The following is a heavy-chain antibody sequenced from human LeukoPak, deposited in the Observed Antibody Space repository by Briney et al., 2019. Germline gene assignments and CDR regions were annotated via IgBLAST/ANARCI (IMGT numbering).Heavy chain of an antibody. J-gene: IGHJ3*02. D-gene: IGHD3-22*01. CDR1: RFTFSTYG. V-gene: IGHV3-30*02. CDR3: AKVRPDDSSGYEDDAFDI. CDR2: IRYDGSNK. Sequence: SGGSLRLSCAASRFTFSTYGMHWVRQAPGKGLEWVAFIRYDGSNKYYADSVKGRFTISRDNFKNTLYLQMSSLRADDTAVYYCAKVRPDDSSGYEDDAFDIWGQGTMVTVSS.